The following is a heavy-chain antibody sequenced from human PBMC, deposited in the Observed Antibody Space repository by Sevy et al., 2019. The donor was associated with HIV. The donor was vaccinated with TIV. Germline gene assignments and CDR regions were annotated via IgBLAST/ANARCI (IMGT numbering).Heavy chain of an antibody. Sequence: GGSLRLSCAAPGFSISGYTMNWVRQAPGKGLEWVSSISSGSSFIYYADSLKGRFTISRGNARNLLYLQMNSLRVEDTAVYYWTRVGLGDCSGTNCSPNDYWGQGTLVTVSS. J-gene: IGHJ4*02. D-gene: IGHD2-2*01. CDR3: TRVGLGDCSGTNCSPNDY. CDR2: ISSGSSFI. CDR1: GFSISGYT. V-gene: IGHV3-21*01.